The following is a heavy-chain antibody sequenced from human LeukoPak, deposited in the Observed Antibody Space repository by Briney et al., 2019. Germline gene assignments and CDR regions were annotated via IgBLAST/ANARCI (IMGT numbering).Heavy chain of an antibody. CDR2: VRFDGNEK. J-gene: IGHJ1*01. Sequence: GSLRLSCEASGFTFSSYGMSWVRQAPGKGLEWVGFVRFDGNEKYYADSVKGRFTISRDTSRNTLYLQMNSLRAEDTAVYYCAKDLMRDRWFGESWGQGTLVTVS. V-gene: IGHV3-30*02. D-gene: IGHD3-10*01. CDR1: GFTFSSYG. CDR3: AKDLMRDRWFGES.